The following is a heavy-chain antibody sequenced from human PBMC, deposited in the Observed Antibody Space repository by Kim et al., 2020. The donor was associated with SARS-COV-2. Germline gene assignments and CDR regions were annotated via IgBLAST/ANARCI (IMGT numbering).Heavy chain of an antibody. CDR2: ISYSGST. V-gene: IGHV4-39*01. CDR3: ATPQPLTGSLSVDV. J-gene: IGHJ6*02. CDR1: GGSIGSSSHY. Sequence: SETLSLTCSVSGGSIGSSSHYWGWVRQPPGKGLEWIGSISYSGSTHYNPSLNNRVTISADTSKNQFSLKLTSETAADTAVYYCATPQPLTGSLSVDVWGQGTTVTVSS. D-gene: IGHD3-9*01.